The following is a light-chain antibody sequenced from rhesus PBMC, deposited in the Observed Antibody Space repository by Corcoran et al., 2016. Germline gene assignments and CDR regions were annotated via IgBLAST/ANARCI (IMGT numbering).Light chain of an antibody. CDR3: LQHSNWPWT. Sequence: EIVMTQSPATLSLSPGERATLSCRASQSVSSSLAWYHQKPGQAPRLLIYGASSRATGIPDRFSGSGSGTDFTRTISSRDPEDVAVYYCLQHSNWPWTFGQGTKVEIK. CDR2: GAS. V-gene: IGKV3-24*01. J-gene: IGKJ1*01. CDR1: QSVSSS.